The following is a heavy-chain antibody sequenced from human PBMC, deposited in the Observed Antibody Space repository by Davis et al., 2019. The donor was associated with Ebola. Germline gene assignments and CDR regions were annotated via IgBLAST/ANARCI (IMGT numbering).Heavy chain of an antibody. Sequence: HTGGSLRLSCAASGFTFSSHWMHWVRQAPGKGLVWVSRINSDGSSTSYADSVKGRFTISRDNAKNTLYVQMNSLRAEDTAVYYCARGNRYCSGDTCANWLDPWGQGTLVTVSS. CDR1: GFTFSSHW. J-gene: IGHJ5*02. CDR2: INSDGSST. V-gene: IGHV3-74*01. D-gene: IGHD2-15*01. CDR3: ARGNRYCSGDTCANWLDP.